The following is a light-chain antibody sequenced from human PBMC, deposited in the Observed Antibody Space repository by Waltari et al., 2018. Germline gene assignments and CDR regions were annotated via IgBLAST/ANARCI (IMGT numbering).Light chain of an antibody. J-gene: IGLJ1*01. Sequence: QSVVTQPPSASGAPGQRVTSPCPGSSSKIGCNTVPCDQHPPATTPKLLIFNNNNRPSGVPDRFSGSKSGTSASLAISGLQSEDEADYYCAAWDDSLPGLFVFGSGTKVTVL. V-gene: IGLV1-44*01. CDR1: SSKIGCNT. CDR3: AAWDDSLPGLFV. CDR2: NNN.